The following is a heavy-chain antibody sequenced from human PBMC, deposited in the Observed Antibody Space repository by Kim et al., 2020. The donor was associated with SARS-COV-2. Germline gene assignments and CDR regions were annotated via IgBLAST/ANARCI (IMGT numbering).Heavy chain of an antibody. Sequence: SVKVSCKASGGTFSSYAISWVRQAPGQGLEWMGGIIPIFGTANYAQKFQGRVTITADKSTSTAYMELSSLRSEDTAVYYCASKQNRNNYYDSSGYYYWGQGTLVTVSS. CDR2: IIPIFGTA. J-gene: IGHJ4*02. CDR3: ASKQNRNNYYDSSGYYY. CDR1: GGTFSSYA. V-gene: IGHV1-69*06. D-gene: IGHD3-22*01.